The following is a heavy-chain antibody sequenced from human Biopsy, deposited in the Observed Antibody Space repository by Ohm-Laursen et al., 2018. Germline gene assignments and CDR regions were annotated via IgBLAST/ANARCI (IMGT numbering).Heavy chain of an antibody. D-gene: IGHD3-22*01. CDR3: ARKSFYESGGFDY. V-gene: IGHV1-2*02. J-gene: IGHJ4*02. CDR2: SKPNHNT. CDR1: GYTFNDYY. Sequence: ASVKASCKVSGYTFNDYYIHWVRQAPGQGLEWMGWSKPNHNTKYAEKFQDRVTLTRDTTTGTAYMELSSLRRDDTAIYYCARKSFYESGGFDYWGQGTLVSVS.